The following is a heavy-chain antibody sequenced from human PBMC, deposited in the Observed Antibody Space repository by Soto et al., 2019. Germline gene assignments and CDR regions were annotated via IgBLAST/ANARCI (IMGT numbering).Heavy chain of an antibody. CDR2: IYYSGST. V-gene: IGHV4-39*01. J-gene: IGHJ5*02. D-gene: IGHD4-17*01. CDR1: GGSISSYY. Sequence: AYETPSLPCTVSGGSISSYYWGWVRPPPGKGLEWIGSIYYSGSTYYNPSLKSRVTISVDKSKNQLSMKLRSVTAEETAVYYWVRNGHTTVTSFDPWGQRTLVPVSS. CDR3: VRNGHTTVTSFDP.